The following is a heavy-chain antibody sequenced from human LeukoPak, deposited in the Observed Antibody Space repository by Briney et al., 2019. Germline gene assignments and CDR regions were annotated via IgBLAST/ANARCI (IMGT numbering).Heavy chain of an antibody. CDR3: AREAPYMITFGGVIGPYFDY. Sequence: GASVKVSCKASGYTFTSYGISWVRQAPGQGLEWMGWISAYNGNTNCAQKLQGRVTMTTDTSTSTAYMELRSLRSDDTAVYYCAREAPYMITFGGVIGPYFDYWGQGTPVTVSS. J-gene: IGHJ4*02. V-gene: IGHV1-18*01. D-gene: IGHD3-16*02. CDR2: ISAYNGNT. CDR1: GYTFTSYG.